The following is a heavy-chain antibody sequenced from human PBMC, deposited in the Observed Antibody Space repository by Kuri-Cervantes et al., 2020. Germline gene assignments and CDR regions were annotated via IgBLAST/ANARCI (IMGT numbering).Heavy chain of an antibody. Sequence: SETLSLTCTVSGGSISSGSYYCSWIRQPAGKGLEWIGRIYTSGSTNYNPSLKSRVTISVDKSKNQFSLKLSSVTAADTAVYYCARVQYGGDTNWGQGTLVTVSS. V-gene: IGHV4-61*02. D-gene: IGHD2-21*02. CDR1: GGSISSGSYY. J-gene: IGHJ4*02. CDR3: ARVQYGGDTN. CDR2: IYTSGST.